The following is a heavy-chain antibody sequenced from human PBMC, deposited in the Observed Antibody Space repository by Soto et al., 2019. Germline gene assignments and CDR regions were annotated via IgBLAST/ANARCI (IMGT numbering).Heavy chain of an antibody. J-gene: IGHJ4*02. Sequence: QVQLVQSGAEVKKPGASVKVSCKASGYTFTSYAMHWVRQAPGQRLEWMGWINAGNGNTKYSQKFQGRVTITRDTSASTAYMELGSLRSEATAVYYCAGGTAKWFGEPLDYWGQGTLVTVSS. D-gene: IGHD3-10*01. V-gene: IGHV1-3*01. CDR2: INAGNGNT. CDR3: AGGTAKWFGEPLDY. CDR1: GYTFTSYA.